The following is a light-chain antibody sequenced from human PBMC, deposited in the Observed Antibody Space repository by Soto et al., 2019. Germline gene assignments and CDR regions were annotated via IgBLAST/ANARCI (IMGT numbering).Light chain of an antibody. J-gene: IGLJ3*02. CDR1: NTDVGGYNY. CDR3: TSYTPTGALV. Sequence: QSVLAQPASVSGSPGQSITVSCTGTNTDVGGYNYVSWYQHRPGKAPRLMIYEVRNRLSGVSNRFSGSKSGNTASLTISGLQSEDEADYYCTSYTPTGALVFGSGTKL. V-gene: IGLV2-14*01. CDR2: EVR.